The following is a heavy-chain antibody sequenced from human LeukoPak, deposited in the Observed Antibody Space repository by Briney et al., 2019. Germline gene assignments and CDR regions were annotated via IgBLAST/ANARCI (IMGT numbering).Heavy chain of an antibody. CDR3: ARDFLHLGG. V-gene: IGHV3-30*02. J-gene: IGHJ3*01. D-gene: IGHD3-16*01. CDR1: TFTFSNYG. Sequence: PGGSLRLSCAASTFTFSNYGMYWVRQAPGKGLEWVAFIRHDGSHKFYADSVRGRFTISRDNSKNTLYLQMNSLRAEDTAVYYCARDFLHLGGWGQGTMVTVSS. CDR2: IRHDGSHK.